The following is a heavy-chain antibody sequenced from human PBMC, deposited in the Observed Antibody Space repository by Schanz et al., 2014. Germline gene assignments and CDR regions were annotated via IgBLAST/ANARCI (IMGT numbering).Heavy chain of an antibody. CDR2: INPSGGST. Sequence: QVQLVQSGAEVKKPGASVKVSCKASGYTFSDYYIHWVRQAPGQGLEWMGMINPSGGSTTYAQKFQGRVTMTRDTATSTVYMELSSLRSEDTAVYYCARGYGDSAADFWGQGTLVTVSS. CDR3: ARGYGDSAADF. J-gene: IGHJ4*02. V-gene: IGHV1-46*01. D-gene: IGHD4-17*01. CDR1: GYTFSDYY.